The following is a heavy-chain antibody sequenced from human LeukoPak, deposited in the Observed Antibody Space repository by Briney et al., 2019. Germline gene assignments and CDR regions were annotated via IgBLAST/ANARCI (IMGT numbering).Heavy chain of an antibody. CDR3: AKDQATYYDILTGYLDAFDI. CDR2: ISGSGGST. D-gene: IGHD3-9*01. Sequence: GGSLRLSCAASGFTFSSYGMSWARQAPGKGLEWVSAISGSGGSTYYADSVKGRFTISRDNSKNTLYLQMNSLRAEDTAVYYCAKDQATYYDILTGYLDAFDIWGQGTMVTVSS. CDR1: GFTFSSYG. V-gene: IGHV3-23*01. J-gene: IGHJ3*02.